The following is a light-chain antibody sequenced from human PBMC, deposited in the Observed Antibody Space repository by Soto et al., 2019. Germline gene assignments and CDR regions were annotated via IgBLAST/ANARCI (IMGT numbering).Light chain of an antibody. CDR1: SSDVGGYNY. CDR3: SSYTSSSPLV. Sequence: QSVLTQPASVSGSPGQSITISCTGTSSDVGGYNYVSWYQQHPGKAPKLMIYDVSNRPSGVSNRFSGSKSGNTASLTISGLQAEDEADYYFSSYTSSSPLVFGTGTKLTVL. V-gene: IGLV2-14*01. J-gene: IGLJ1*01. CDR2: DVS.